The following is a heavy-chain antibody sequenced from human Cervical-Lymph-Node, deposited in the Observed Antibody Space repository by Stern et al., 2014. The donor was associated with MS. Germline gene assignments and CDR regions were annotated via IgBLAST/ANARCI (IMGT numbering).Heavy chain of an antibody. D-gene: IGHD3-16*01. CDR2: TIPMFAST. CDR1: GGSFKTYA. CDR3: ARDRNGEGVMAY. Sequence: MQLVQYGPAVKKPGSSVKVSCKASGGSFKTYAITWVRQAPGPGPEWIGGTIPMFASTNIAQRFQGRVTITADESTNTAYMEMRSLRTEDTAVYYCARDRNGEGVMAYWGQGTLVTVSS. J-gene: IGHJ4*02. V-gene: IGHV1-69*01.